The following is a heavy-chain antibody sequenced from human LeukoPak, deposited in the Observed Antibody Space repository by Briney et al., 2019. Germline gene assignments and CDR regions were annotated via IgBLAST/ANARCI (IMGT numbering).Heavy chain of an antibody. CDR1: GFTFSGYW. J-gene: IGHJ4*01. CDR3: AGEKGRGVISPYFDY. D-gene: IGHD3-10*01. CDR2: IKQDGSEK. Sequence: PTGGSLRLSCAASGFTFSGYWMSWVRQAPGKGLEWVANIKQDGSEKYYVDSVKGRFTISRDNAKNSLYLQMNSLRAEDTAVYYCAGEKGRGVISPYFDYWGHGVLVTVSS. V-gene: IGHV3-7*01.